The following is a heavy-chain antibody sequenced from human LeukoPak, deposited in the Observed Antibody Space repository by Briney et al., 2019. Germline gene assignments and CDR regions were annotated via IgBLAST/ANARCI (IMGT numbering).Heavy chain of an antibody. Sequence: PGGSLRLSCAASGFTFSSYGMHWVRQAPGKGLEWVAVLSYDGSNKYYADSVKGRFTISRDNSKNTLYLQMNSLRAEDTAVYYCAKASESSGWYGDYWGQGTLVTVSS. V-gene: IGHV3-30*18. D-gene: IGHD6-19*01. CDR1: GFTFSSYG. CDR3: AKASESSGWYGDY. CDR2: LSYDGSNK. J-gene: IGHJ4*02.